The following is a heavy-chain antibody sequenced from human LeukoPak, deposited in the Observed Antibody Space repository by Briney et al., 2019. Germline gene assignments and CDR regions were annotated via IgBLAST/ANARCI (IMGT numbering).Heavy chain of an antibody. CDR1: GGSFSGYY. V-gene: IGHV4-34*01. CDR3: ARRTQGIVAISRGFFDY. CDR2: INHSGST. J-gene: IGHJ4*02. Sequence: SETLSLTCAVYGGSFSGYYWSWIRQPPGKGLEWIGEINHSGSTNYNPSFKSRVTISVDTSKNQFSLKLSSVTAADTAVYYCARRTQGIVAISRGFFDYWGQGTLVTVSS. D-gene: IGHD2-15*01.